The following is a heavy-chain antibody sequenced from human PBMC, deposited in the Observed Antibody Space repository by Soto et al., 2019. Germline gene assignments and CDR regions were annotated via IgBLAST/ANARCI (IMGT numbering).Heavy chain of an antibody. J-gene: IGHJ4*01. V-gene: IGHV3-30*04. CDR3: ARDPSPYTRGWCGIDF. D-gene: IGHD6-19*01. CDR1: GFMFSAYA. Sequence: GGSLRLSCAASGFMFSAYAMLWVRQAPGKGLEWVAAISYDGTNKYYADSIKGRFTISRDNSANTLFLQVNSLRREDTAMYYCARDPSPYTRGWCGIDFWGHGTLVTVSS. CDR2: ISYDGTNK.